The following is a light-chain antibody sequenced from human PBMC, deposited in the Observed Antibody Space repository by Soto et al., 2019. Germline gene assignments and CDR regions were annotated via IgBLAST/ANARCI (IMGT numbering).Light chain of an antibody. CDR3: YQYNIWPPYT. Sequence: EIVMTQSPATLSVSLGERATLSCRASQSVSSNLAWYQQKPGQAPRLLIYGASTRVTGIPARFSGSGSGTEDTPTIISLQSEDYAVYYCYQYNIWPPYTFGQGTKLEIK. CDR1: QSVSSN. J-gene: IGKJ2*01. CDR2: GAS. V-gene: IGKV3-15*01.